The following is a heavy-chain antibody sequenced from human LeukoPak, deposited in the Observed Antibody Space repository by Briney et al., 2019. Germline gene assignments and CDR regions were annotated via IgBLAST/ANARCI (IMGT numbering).Heavy chain of an antibody. CDR3: ARARRVGVTTFDY. Sequence: TSVKVSCKASGYTFTGYYMHWVRQAPGQGLEWMGWINPNSGGTNYAQKFQGRVTMTRDTSISTAYMELSRLRSDDTAVYYCARARRVGVTTFDYWGQGTLVTVSS. CDR1: GYTFTGYY. D-gene: IGHD1-26*01. V-gene: IGHV1-2*02. J-gene: IGHJ4*02. CDR2: INPNSGGT.